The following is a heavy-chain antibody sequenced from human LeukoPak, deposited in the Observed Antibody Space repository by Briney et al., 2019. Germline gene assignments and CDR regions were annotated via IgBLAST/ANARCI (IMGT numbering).Heavy chain of an antibody. CDR2: IYYSGKT. CDR3: ARGAGWYEY. Sequence: PSETLSLTCTVSGDSISSDYWSWLRQPPGKGLEWIGYIYYSGKTNYNPSLKSQVTISVDTSKNQFSLKLTSMTAADTAVYYCARGAGWYEYWGQGTLVTVSS. J-gene: IGHJ4*02. CDR1: GDSISSDY. V-gene: IGHV4-59*01. D-gene: IGHD6-19*01.